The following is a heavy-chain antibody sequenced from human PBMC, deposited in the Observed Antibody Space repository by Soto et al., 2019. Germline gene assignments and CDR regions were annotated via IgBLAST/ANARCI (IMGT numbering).Heavy chain of an antibody. CDR2: IIPILDVA. Sequence: QLVQSRAEVKKPGSSVKVSCKASGGDFNSYTISWVRQAPGQGPEWMGTIIPILDVAKNAQKFQGRVTITADKSPSTVYTELRRLRADDTAIYYCAQLWFGELWHGMDVWGKGTTFTVSS. V-gene: IGHV1-69*02. J-gene: IGHJ6*04. CDR3: AQLWFGELWHGMDV. D-gene: IGHD3-10*01. CDR1: GGDFNSYT.